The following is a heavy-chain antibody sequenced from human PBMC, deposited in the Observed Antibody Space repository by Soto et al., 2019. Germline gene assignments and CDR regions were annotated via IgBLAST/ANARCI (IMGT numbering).Heavy chain of an antibody. CDR2: IYYSGST. V-gene: IGHV4-59*08. CDR3: ARHKSGLLWFGELVPWFDP. D-gene: IGHD3-10*01. J-gene: IGHJ5*02. CDR1: GGSISSYY. Sequence: PSETLSLTCTVSGGSISSYYWSWIRQPPGKGLEWIGYIYYSGSTNYIPSLKSRVTISVDTSKNQFSLKLSSVTAADTAVYYCARHKSGLLWFGELVPWFDPWGQGTLVTVSS.